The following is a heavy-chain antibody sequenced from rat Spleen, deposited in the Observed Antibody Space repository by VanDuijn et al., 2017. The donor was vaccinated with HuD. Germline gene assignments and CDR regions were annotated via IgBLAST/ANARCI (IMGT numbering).Heavy chain of an antibody. CDR2: ISYDGSST. V-gene: IGHV5-29*01. CDR3: ARQSTMMVLITPWWYFDF. D-gene: IGHD1-12*02. CDR1: GFTFSDYY. Sequence: EVQLVESDGGLVQPGRSLKLSCAASGFTFSDYYMAWVRQAPTKGLEWVATISYDGSSTYYRDSVKGRFTISRDNAKSTLNLQMDSLRSEDTATYYCARQSTMMVLITPWWYFDFWGPGTMVTVSS. J-gene: IGHJ1*01.